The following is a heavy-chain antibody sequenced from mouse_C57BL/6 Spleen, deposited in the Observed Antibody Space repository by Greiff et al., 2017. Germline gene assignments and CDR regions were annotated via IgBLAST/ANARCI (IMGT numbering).Heavy chain of an antibody. CDR2: IYPGSGST. CDR1: GYTFTSYW. J-gene: IGHJ2*01. V-gene: IGHV1-55*01. CDR3: ARETATEDGFDY. Sequence: VQLQQPGAELVKPGASVKMSCKASGYTFTSYWITWVKQRPGQGLEWIGDIYPGSGSTNYNEKFKSKATLTVDTSSSTAYMQLSSLTSEDSAVYYCARETATEDGFDYWGQGTTLTVSS. D-gene: IGHD1-1*01.